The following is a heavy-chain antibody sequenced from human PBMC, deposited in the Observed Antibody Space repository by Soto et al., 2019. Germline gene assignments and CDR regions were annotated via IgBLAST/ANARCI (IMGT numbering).Heavy chain of an antibody. V-gene: IGHV1-3*01. CDR2: INAGNGNT. Sequence: QVQLVQSGAEVKKPGASVKVSCKASGYTFTSYAMHWVRQAPGQRLEWMGWINAGNGNTKYSQKFQGRVTITRDTSAGTDYTELSSLRSDDTAVYYCARSVGYYYGMGVWGQGTTVTVSS. CDR3: ARSVGYYYGMGV. CDR1: GYTFTSYA. J-gene: IGHJ6*02.